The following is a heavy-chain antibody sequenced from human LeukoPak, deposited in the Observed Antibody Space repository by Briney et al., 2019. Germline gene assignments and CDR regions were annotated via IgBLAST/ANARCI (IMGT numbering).Heavy chain of an antibody. D-gene: IGHD4-17*01. V-gene: IGHV3-33*01. Sequence: PGRSLRLSCAASGFTFSSYSMHWVRQAPGKGLEWVAVIWYDGSNKYYADSVKGRFTISRDNSKNTLYLQMNSLRAEDTAVYYCARTHDYGADNFDYWGQGTLVTVSS. J-gene: IGHJ4*02. CDR1: GFTFSSYS. CDR3: ARTHDYGADNFDY. CDR2: IWYDGSNK.